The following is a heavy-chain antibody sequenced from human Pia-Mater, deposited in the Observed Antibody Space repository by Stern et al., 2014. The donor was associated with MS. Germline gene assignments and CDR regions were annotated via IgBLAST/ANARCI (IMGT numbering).Heavy chain of an antibody. D-gene: IGHD2-15*01. J-gene: IGHJ6*02. Sequence: EVHLVESGGDLVQPGRSLRLSCAASGFRFDGYAMYWVRQAPGKGLEWVSGISWSRGKIGYADSVKGRFTISRDNVKNSLFLQMNSLRSEDTASYYCARAIGFCSGGNCEPYYYYGIDVWGQGTRVTVSS. CDR2: ISWSRGKI. V-gene: IGHV3-9*01. CDR3: ARAIGFCSGGNCEPYYYYGIDV. CDR1: GFRFDGYA.